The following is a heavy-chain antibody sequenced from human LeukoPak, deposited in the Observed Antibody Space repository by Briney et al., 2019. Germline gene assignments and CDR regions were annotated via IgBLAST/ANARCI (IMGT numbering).Heavy chain of an antibody. CDR3: ARALDGYSYGHFDY. J-gene: IGHJ4*02. CDR1: GGSISSSSYY. CDR2: IYDSGST. Sequence: PSETLSLTCTVSGGSISSSSYYWGWIRQPPGKGLEWIGYIYDSGSTNYNPSLKSRVTISEDTSKKQLSLNLSSVTAADTAVYYCARALDGYSYGHFDYWGQGTLVTVSS. V-gene: IGHV4-61*05. D-gene: IGHD5-18*01.